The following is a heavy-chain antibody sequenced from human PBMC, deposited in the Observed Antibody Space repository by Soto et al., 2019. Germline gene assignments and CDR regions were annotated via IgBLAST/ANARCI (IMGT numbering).Heavy chain of an antibody. D-gene: IGHD6-19*01. CDR1: GFIFSNYG. Sequence: GGSLRLSCAASGFIFSNYGMHWVRQAPGKGLEWVALISYHGSDEYYADSVKGRFTISRDNSKNTLYLQMNSLRAEDTAVYYCAKEAPTAVSGTDYWGQGTLVTVSS. J-gene: IGHJ4*02. CDR2: ISYHGSDE. V-gene: IGHV3-30*18. CDR3: AKEAPTAVSGTDY.